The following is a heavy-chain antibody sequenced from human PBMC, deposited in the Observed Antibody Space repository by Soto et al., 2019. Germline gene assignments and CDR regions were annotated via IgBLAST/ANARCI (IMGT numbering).Heavy chain of an antibody. J-gene: IGHJ4*02. CDR3: ARGEGRRRGHRAYYFDY. Sequence: SETLSLTCTVSGGSISSYYWSWIRQPPGKGLEWIGYIYYSGSTNYNPSLKSRVTISVDTSKNQFSLKLSSVTAADTAVYYCARGEGRRRGHRAYYFDYWGQGTLVTVSS. CDR2: IYYSGST. V-gene: IGHV4-59*08. CDR1: GGSISSYY.